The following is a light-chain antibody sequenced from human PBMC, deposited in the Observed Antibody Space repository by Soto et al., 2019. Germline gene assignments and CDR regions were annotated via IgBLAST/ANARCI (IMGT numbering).Light chain of an antibody. CDR3: QQRVNWPLT. CDR2: DTS. V-gene: IGKV3-11*01. Sequence: EIVLTQPPGTLSLSPGGRATLSCRASQSVSSYLAWYQQKPGQAPRLLIYDTSNRATGIPARFSGSGSGTDFTLTVSSLEPEDFAVYYCQQRVNWPLTFGGGTKVDI. CDR1: QSVSSY. J-gene: IGKJ4*01.